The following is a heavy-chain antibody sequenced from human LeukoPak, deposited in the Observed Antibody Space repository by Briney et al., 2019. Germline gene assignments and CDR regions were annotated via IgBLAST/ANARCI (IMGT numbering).Heavy chain of an antibody. CDR2: IYHSGRT. D-gene: IGHD2-21*02. J-gene: IGHJ4*02. CDR3: ARIPEGQTAYFDY. V-gene: IGHV4-38-2*01. Sequence: SETLSLTCAVSYCSITSGYFWGWIRQPPGREPQWIGSIYHSGRTYYNPSLMSRVTMSVDTSKNQFSLKLTSVTAADTAVYYCARIPEGQTAYFDYWGQGSLVAVSS. CDR1: YCSITSGYF.